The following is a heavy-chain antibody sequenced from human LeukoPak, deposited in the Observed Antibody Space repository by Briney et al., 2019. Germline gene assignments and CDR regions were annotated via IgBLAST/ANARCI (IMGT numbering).Heavy chain of an antibody. V-gene: IGHV4-4*02. D-gene: IGHD2-21*01. CDR1: GDSISSRNW. J-gene: IGHJ6*02. CDR3: ARIPLTYYALDV. CDR2: IYHSGSA. Sequence: SETLSLTCAVSGDSISSRNWWGWVRQPPGKGLEFVGEIYHSGSANYNPSLKSRVTISVDKSKNQFSLNLSSVTAADTAVYYCARIPLTYYALDVWGQGTAVTVSS.